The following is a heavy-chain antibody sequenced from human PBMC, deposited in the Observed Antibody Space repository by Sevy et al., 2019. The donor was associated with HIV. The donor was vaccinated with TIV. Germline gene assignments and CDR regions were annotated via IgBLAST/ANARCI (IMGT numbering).Heavy chain of an antibody. CDR3: ARDGLTYGGMDV. CDR2: TFYRSKWYN. CDR1: GDSVSSNSAA. J-gene: IGHJ6*02. D-gene: IGHD1-20*01. V-gene: IGHV6-1*01. Sequence: QSQTLSLTCAISGDSVSSNSAAWNWIRQSPSRGLEWLGRTFYRSKWYNDYTVSVKSRITIKPDTSKNQVSLQLNSVTPEDTAIYYCARDGLTYGGMDVWGQWTTVTVSS.